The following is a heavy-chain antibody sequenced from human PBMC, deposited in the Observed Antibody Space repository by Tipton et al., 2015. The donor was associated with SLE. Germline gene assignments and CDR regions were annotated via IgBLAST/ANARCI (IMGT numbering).Heavy chain of an antibody. CDR3: ARAGNSYGFSYYYYGMDV. CDR1: GGSIISYY. D-gene: IGHD5-18*01. J-gene: IGHJ6*02. CDR2: IYYSGST. Sequence: LRLSCTVSGGSIISYYWSWIRQPPGKGLEWIGYIYYSGSTNYNPSLKSRVTISVDTSKNQFSLKLSSVTAADTAVYYCARAGNSYGFSYYYYGMDVWGQGTTVTVSS. V-gene: IGHV4-59*01.